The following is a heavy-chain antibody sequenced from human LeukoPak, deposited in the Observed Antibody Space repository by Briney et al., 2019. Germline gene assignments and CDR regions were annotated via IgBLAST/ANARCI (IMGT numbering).Heavy chain of an antibody. Sequence: GGSLRLSCAASGFTFSSYGMHWVRQAPGKGLEWVAVIWYDGSNKYYADSVKGRLTISRDNSKNTLYLQMNSLRAEDTAVYYCAKPAADPQHWGQGTLVTVSS. J-gene: IGHJ1*01. V-gene: IGHV3-33*06. CDR2: IWYDGSNK. CDR3: AKPAADPQH. D-gene: IGHD6-13*01. CDR1: GFTFSSYG.